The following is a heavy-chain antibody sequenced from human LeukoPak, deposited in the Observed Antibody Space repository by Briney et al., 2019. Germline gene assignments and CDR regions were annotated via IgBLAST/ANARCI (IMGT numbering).Heavy chain of an antibody. CDR2: LTTSGSTK. CDR3: AKSGSYHYFDY. Sequence: HPGGSLRLSCATSGFTFSNYEMNWVRQAPGKGLEWISYLTTSGSTKYYADSVKGRFTISRDNSKNTLYLQMNSLRAEDTAVYYCAKSGSYHYFDYWGQGTLVTVSS. J-gene: IGHJ4*02. V-gene: IGHV3-48*03. CDR1: GFTFSNYE. D-gene: IGHD1-26*01.